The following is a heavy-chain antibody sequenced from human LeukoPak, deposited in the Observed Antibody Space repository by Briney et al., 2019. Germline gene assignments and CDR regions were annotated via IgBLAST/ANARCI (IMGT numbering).Heavy chain of an antibody. D-gene: IGHD3-16*01. CDR3: AKDPSRGLGDY. V-gene: IGHV3-30*18. J-gene: IGHJ4*02. CDR1: GFTFSSYG. CDR2: ISYDGSNK. Sequence: PGSSLRLSCAASGFTFSSYGMHWVRQAPGKGLEWVAVISYDGSNKYYADSVKGRFTISRDNSKNTLYLQMNSLRAEDTAVYYCAKDPSRGLGDYWGQGTLVTVSS.